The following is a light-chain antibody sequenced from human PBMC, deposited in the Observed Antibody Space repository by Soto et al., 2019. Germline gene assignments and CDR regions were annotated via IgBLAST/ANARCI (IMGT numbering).Light chain of an antibody. CDR3: SSYGGYNNVV. CDR1: SSDVVGYNY. J-gene: IGLJ1*01. CDR2: EVN. V-gene: IGLV2-8*01. Sequence: QSALTQPPSASGSPGQSVTISCTGTSSDVVGYNYVSWFQQHPGTAPKLIIHEVNHRPSGVPDRFSGYKSGNTASLTVSGLQAEDEGTYYLSSYGGYNNVVFGTGTKVTVL.